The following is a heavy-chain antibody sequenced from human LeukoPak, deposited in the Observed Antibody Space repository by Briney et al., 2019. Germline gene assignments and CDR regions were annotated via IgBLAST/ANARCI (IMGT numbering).Heavy chain of an antibody. CDR3: AKAVRSMVTGGGYFDS. D-gene: IGHD3-10*01. CDR2: LSGGGDSR. CDR1: GFAFSNYA. Sequence: PGGSLRLSCAASGFAFSNYAMSWVRQAPGKGLEWVSSLSGGGDSRYYPDSVMGRFTISRDNSKNTLYLQMNSLRAEDTAVYYCAKAVRSMVTGGGYFDSWGQGTLVTVSS. J-gene: IGHJ4*02. V-gene: IGHV3-23*01.